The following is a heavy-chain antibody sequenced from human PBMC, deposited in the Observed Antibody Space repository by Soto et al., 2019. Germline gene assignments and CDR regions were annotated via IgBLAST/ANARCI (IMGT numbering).Heavy chain of an antibody. Sequence: SETLSLTCTVSGGSISSYYWSWIRQPPGKGLEWIGYIYYSGSTNYNPSLKSRVTISVDTSKNQFSLKLTSVSAADTAVYFCAREERKGIISWFDPWGQGTLVTVSS. CDR1: GGSISSYY. D-gene: IGHD2-21*01. J-gene: IGHJ5*02. CDR2: IYYSGST. V-gene: IGHV4-59*12. CDR3: AREERKGIISWFDP.